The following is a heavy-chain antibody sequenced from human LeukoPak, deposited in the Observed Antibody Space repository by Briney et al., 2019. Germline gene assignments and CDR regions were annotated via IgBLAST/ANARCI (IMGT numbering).Heavy chain of an antibody. CDR1: GGSVTSDSYY. Sequence: SETLSLTCTVSGGSVTSDSYYWSWIRQPPGKGREWIGYIYDSGSTNYNPSLKSRVTMSVDTSKNQFSLRLSSVTAADTAVYYCAREWTFPAVNDYWGQGTLVTVSS. CDR3: AREWTFPAVNDY. CDR2: IYDSGST. V-gene: IGHV4-61*01. D-gene: IGHD2/OR15-2a*01. J-gene: IGHJ4*02.